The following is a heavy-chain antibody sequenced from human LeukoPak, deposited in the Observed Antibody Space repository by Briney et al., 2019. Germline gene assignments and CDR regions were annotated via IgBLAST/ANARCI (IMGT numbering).Heavy chain of an antibody. D-gene: IGHD6-19*01. CDR2: IYYSGST. J-gene: IGHJ4*02. CDR3: ARQDSSGWDLDY. CDR1: GGSISSSSYY. V-gene: IGHV4-39*01. Sequence: SETLSLTCTVSGGSISSSSYYWGWIRQPPGKGLEWIGSIYYSGSTYYNPSLKSRVTISVHTSKNQFSLKLSSVTAADTAVYYCARQDSSGWDLDYWGQGTLVTVSS.